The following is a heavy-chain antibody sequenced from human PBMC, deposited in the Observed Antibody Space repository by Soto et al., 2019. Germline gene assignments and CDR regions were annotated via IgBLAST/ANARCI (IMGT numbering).Heavy chain of an antibody. CDR3: ARDVSSGSYDNWFDP. V-gene: IGHV4-31*03. CDR2: IYYSGST. J-gene: IGHJ5*02. CDR1: GGSISSGGYY. Sequence: SETLSLTCTVSGGSISSGGYYWSWIRQHPGKGLEWIGYIYYSGSTYYNQSLKSRVTISVDTSKNKFSLKLRSVTAADTAVYYCARDVSSGSYDNWFDPWGQGTLVTVSS. D-gene: IGHD1-26*01.